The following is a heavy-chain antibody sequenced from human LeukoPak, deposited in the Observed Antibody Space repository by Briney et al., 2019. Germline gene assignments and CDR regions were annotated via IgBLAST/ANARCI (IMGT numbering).Heavy chain of an antibody. CDR2: SKTDGGTT. J-gene: IGHJ5*02. V-gene: IGHV3-15*01. D-gene: IGHD3-9*01. CDR3: TTWDYYDILTGLNWFDP. CDR1: GFTFSNAW. Sequence: GGSLRLSCAASGFTFSNAWMKSKTDGGTTDYAAPVKGRFTISRDDSKNTVYLQMNSRKTEDTAVQYCTTWDYYDILTGLNWFDPWGQGTLVTVSS.